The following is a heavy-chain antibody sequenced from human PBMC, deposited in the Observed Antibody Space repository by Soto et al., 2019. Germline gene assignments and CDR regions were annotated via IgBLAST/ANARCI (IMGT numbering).Heavy chain of an antibody. CDR2: ISSSSSYI. CDR1: GFTFSSYS. J-gene: IGHJ6*02. D-gene: IGHD3-10*01. Sequence: GGSLRLSCAASGFTFSSYSMNWVRQAPGKGLEWVSSISSSSSYIYYADSVKGRFTISRDNAKNSLYLQMNSLRAEDTAVYYCARMGAGRVDFGMDVWGQGATVTVSS. V-gene: IGHV3-21*01. CDR3: ARMGAGRVDFGMDV.